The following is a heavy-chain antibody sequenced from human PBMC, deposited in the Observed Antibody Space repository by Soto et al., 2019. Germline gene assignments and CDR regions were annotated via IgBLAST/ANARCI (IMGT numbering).Heavy chain of an antibody. D-gene: IGHD6-19*01. CDR2: ISPYSGNT. V-gene: IGHV1-18*04. J-gene: IGHJ4*02. CDR3: AREQSPRIAVAGTPCFNY. Sequence: ASVKVSFKASGYTFTGYGISWVRQAPGQGLEWMGWISPYSGNTNYAQKLQGRVTMTTDTSTSTAYMELSSLRSDDTAVYYCAREQSPRIAVAGTPCFNYWGQGTLVTVSS. CDR1: GYTFTGYG.